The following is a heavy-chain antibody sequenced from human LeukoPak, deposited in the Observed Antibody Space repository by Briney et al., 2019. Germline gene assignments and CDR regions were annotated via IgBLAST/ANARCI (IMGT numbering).Heavy chain of an antibody. CDR1: GFTFSSYS. Sequence: GRSLRLSCAASGFTFSSYSMHWVRQAPGKGLEWVAVLSSDGSNKYYADSVKGRFTISRDNSKNTLSLQMNSLRAEDTAVYYCASSPLGMGRDYWGQGALGTVSS. V-gene: IGHV3-30-3*01. CDR2: LSSDGSNK. CDR3: ASSPLGMGRDY. D-gene: IGHD7-27*01. J-gene: IGHJ4*02.